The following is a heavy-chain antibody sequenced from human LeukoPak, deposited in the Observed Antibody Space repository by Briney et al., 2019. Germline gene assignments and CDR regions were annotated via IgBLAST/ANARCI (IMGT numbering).Heavy chain of an antibody. Sequence: ASVKVTFKASGYTFTGYYMHWVRQPPGQGREWMGWINPNSGGTNYAQKFQGRVTMTRDTSISTAYMELSRLGSDDTAVYYCAREQPSPYCSGGSCHFDYWGQGTLVTVSS. D-gene: IGHD2-15*01. V-gene: IGHV1-2*02. CDR2: INPNSGGT. CDR3: AREQPSPYCSGGSCHFDY. CDR1: GYTFTGYY. J-gene: IGHJ4*02.